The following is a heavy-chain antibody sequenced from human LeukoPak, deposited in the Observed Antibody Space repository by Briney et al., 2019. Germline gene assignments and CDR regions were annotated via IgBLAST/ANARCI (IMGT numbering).Heavy chain of an antibody. CDR2: ISSRSSYT. Sequence: PGGSLRLSCAASGFTFSDSYMSWIRQAPGKGLEWVSYISSRSSYTNYADSVKGRFTVSRDNAKNSLYLQMNSLRAEDTAVYYCARQNSYGTSDYYAMDVWGQGTTVTVSS. CDR3: ARQNSYGTSDYYAMDV. J-gene: IGHJ6*02. CDR1: GFTFSDSY. D-gene: IGHD5-18*01. V-gene: IGHV3-11*03.